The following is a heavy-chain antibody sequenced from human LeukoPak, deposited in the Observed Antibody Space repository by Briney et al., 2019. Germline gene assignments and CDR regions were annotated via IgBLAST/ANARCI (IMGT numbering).Heavy chain of an antibody. Sequence: GGSLRLSCAASGFTFSSYWMSWVRQAPGKGLEWVANIKQDGSEKYYADSVKGRFTISRDNAKNSLYLQMNSLRAEDTAVYYCARVGCSGGSCYSGRGPFDPWGQGTLATVSS. CDR1: GFTFSSYW. D-gene: IGHD2-15*01. J-gene: IGHJ5*02. CDR2: IKQDGSEK. V-gene: IGHV3-7*01. CDR3: ARVGCSGGSCYSGRGPFDP.